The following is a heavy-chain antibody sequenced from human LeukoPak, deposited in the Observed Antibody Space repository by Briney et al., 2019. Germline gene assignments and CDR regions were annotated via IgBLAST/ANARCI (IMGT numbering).Heavy chain of an antibody. CDR1: GFTFSSYA. Sequence: GGSLRLSCAASGFTFSSYAMSWVRQAPGKGLEWVSAISGSGGSTYYADSVKGRFTISRDNSKNTLYLQMNSLRAEDTAVYYCARGQQLVLMHFDYWGQGTLVTVSP. J-gene: IGHJ4*02. V-gene: IGHV3-23*01. CDR2: ISGSGGST. CDR3: ARGQQLVLMHFDY. D-gene: IGHD6-13*01.